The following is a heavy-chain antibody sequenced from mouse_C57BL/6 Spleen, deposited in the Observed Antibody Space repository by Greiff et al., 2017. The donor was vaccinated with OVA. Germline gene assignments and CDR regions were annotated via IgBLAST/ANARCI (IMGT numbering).Heavy chain of an antibody. CDR2: IYPGAGDT. Sequence: QVQLQQSGAELVKPGASVTISCKASGYAFSSYWMNWVKQRPGKGLEWIGQIYPGAGDTNYNGKFKGKATLTADKSSSTAYMQLRSLTSDDSAVYCCARKGTGTAFADWGQGTLVTVSA. D-gene: IGHD4-1*01. J-gene: IGHJ3*01. CDR3: ARKGTGTAFAD. CDR1: GYAFSSYW. V-gene: IGHV1-80*01.